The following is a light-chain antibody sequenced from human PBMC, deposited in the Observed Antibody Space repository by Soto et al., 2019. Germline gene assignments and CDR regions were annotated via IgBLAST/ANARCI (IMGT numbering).Light chain of an antibody. V-gene: IGLV2-14*01. J-gene: IGLJ1*01. Sequence: QSALTQPASVSGSPGQSITISCTGTSSDIGGYNSVSWYQHHPGKVPKLMIFEVNSRPLGVSNRFSGSKSGSTASLIISRLQTEDEADYYCVSYTSSTTYVFGTGTKVTVL. CDR2: EVN. CDR1: SSDIGGYNS. CDR3: VSYTSSTTYV.